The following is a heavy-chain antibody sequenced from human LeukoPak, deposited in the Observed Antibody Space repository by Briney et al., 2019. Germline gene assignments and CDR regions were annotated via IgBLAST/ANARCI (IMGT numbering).Heavy chain of an antibody. CDR2: ISSSSSYI. CDR3: AKVLVEVVVITSIGPLDY. CDR1: GFTFSSYS. V-gene: IGHV3-21*01. J-gene: IGHJ4*02. D-gene: IGHD3-22*01. Sequence: PGGSLRLSCAASGFTFSSYSMNWGRQAPGKGLEWVSSISSSSSYIYYADSVKGRFTISRDNAKNSLYLQMNSLRAEDTAVYYCAKVLVEVVVITSIGPLDYWGQGTLVTVSS.